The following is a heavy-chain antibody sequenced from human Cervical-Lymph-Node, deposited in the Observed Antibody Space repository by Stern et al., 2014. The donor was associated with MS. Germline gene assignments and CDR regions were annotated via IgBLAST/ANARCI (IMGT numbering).Heavy chain of an antibody. V-gene: IGHV3-9*01. CDR2: ITWNSGTI. D-gene: IGHD6-19*01. CDR3: ARASAWYQVDY. CDR1: GFTFDAYA. J-gene: IGHJ4*02. Sequence: EVHLVESGGGLVQPGRSLRLSCAASGFTFDAYAMHWVRQAPGKGLEWVSGITWNSGTIGYAASVKGRFTISRDNAKSSLYLQMDSLRAEDTALYYCARASAWYQVDYWGQGTLVTVSS.